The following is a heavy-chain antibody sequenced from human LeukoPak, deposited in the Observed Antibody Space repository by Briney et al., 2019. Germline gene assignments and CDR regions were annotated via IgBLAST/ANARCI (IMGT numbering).Heavy chain of an antibody. CDR3: ARDMFGFYFDF. V-gene: IGHV6-1*01. CDR1: GDSVSSNTAA. Sequence: SQTLSLTCAISGDSVSSNTAAWTWIRQSPSRGLEWLGRTYYRSKWYNEYAVSAKSRITINPDTSKNHFSLQLSSVTPEVTAVYYCARDMFGFYFDFWGLGALVTVSS. J-gene: IGHJ4*02. CDR2: TYYRSKWYN. D-gene: IGHD3-10*02.